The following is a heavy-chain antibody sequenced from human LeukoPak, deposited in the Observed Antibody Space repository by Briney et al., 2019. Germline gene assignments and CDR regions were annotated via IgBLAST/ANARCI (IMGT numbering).Heavy chain of an antibody. V-gene: IGHV1-2*02. D-gene: IGHD3-10*01. Sequence: ASVKVSCKASVYTFTNFYIHWVRQAPGQGLEWMGWMNPNSGDTTYAREFQDRVTMTRDTSLNTAYMELSRLRSEDTAVYFCARRPINFIIANCYVAYGGQGTLFTVSS. CDR1: VYTFTNFY. J-gene: IGHJ4*02. CDR3: ARRPINFIIANCYVAY. CDR2: MNPNSGDT.